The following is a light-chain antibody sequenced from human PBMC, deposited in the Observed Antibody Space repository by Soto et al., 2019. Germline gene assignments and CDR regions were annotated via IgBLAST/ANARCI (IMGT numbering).Light chain of an antibody. V-gene: IGKV1-12*01. CDR1: QGISTL. CDR3: QQANSFPLI. J-gene: IGKJ4*01. CDR2: TAS. Sequence: DIQMTQSPSSVSASVGDRDTITCWTSQGISTLFAWYQQKPGKAPNLLIHTASSLQSGVPSRFSGSGSGTDFTLTISSLQPEDFATYYCQQANSFPLIFGGGTKVEIK.